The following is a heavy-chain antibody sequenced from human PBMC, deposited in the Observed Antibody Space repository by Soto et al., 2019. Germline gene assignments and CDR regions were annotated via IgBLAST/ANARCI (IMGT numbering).Heavy chain of an antibody. CDR1: GYIFTSYG. Sequence: QVQLVQSGAEVKKPGASVKVSCKASGYIFTSYGSSWVRQAPGQGLEWMAWISGYNGNTNYAQNVQGRVTMTTDTSTTTAYMELRSLRSDDTAVYYCARVLHFGDYPLGYWGQGTLVTVSS. CDR2: ISGYNGNT. V-gene: IGHV1-18*01. D-gene: IGHD4-17*01. J-gene: IGHJ4*02. CDR3: ARVLHFGDYPLGY.